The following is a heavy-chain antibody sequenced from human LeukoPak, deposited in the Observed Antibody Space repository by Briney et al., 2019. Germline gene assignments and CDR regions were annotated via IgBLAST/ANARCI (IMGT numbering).Heavy chain of an antibody. CDR2: IYYTGST. CDR1: GGSTSSSSYY. J-gene: IGHJ4*02. V-gene: IGHV4-39*01. D-gene: IGHD3-22*01. Sequence: SETLSLTXTVSGGSTSSSSYYWGWIRQPPGKGLEWIGSIYYTGSTYYNPSHKSRVSISVDTSKNQFSLKLSSVTAADTAVYYCARLPFYYYDSSGDYWGQGTLVTVSS. CDR3: ARLPFYYYDSSGDY.